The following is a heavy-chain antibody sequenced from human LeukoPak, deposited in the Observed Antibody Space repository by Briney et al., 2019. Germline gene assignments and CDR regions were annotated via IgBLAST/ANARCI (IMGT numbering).Heavy chain of an antibody. D-gene: IGHD2-2*01. Sequence: PGGSLRLSCAASGFTFSSYAMHWVRQAPGKGLEWVAVISYDGSNKYYADSVKGRFTISRDNSKNTLYLQMNSLRAEDTAVYYCARDLFGVVPAAMRGGPVWGQGTMVTVSS. J-gene: IGHJ3*01. CDR3: ARDLFGVVPAAMRGGPV. CDR1: GFTFSSYA. V-gene: IGHV3-30-3*01. CDR2: ISYDGSNK.